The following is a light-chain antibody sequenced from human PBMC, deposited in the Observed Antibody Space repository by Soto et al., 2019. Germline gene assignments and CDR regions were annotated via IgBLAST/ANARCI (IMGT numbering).Light chain of an antibody. CDR1: SSDVGGYNY. V-gene: IGLV2-8*01. CDR3: NSYAGSNNYVV. Sequence: QSALTQPPSASGSPGQSVIISCTGTSSDVGGYNYISWYQQHPGRAPKLMIYEVSKRPSGVPDRFSGSKSGNTASLTVSGLQAEDEADYYCNSYAGSNNYVVFGGGTKLTAL. CDR2: EVS. J-gene: IGLJ2*01.